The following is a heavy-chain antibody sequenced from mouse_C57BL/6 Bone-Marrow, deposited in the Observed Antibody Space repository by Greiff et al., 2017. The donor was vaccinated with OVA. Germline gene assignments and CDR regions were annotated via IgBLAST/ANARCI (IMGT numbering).Heavy chain of an antibody. J-gene: IGHJ2*01. D-gene: IGHD1-1*01. Sequence: VQLQQSGPELVKPGASVKISCKASGYTFTDYYMNWVKQSHGKSLEWIGDINPNNGGTSYNQKFKGKATLTVDKSSSTAYMELRSLTSEDSAVYYCARGLLRSYFDYWGQGTTLTVFS. CDR3: ARGLLRSYFDY. CDR2: INPNNGGT. V-gene: IGHV1-26*01. CDR1: GYTFTDYY.